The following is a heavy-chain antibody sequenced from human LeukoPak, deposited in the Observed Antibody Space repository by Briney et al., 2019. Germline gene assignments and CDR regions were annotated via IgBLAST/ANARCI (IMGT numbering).Heavy chain of an antibody. J-gene: IGHJ4*02. CDR1: GGSISNYY. CDR3: AREGYFDSGDYYY. CDR2: IYSSGST. Sequence: SETLSLTCTVSGGSISNYYWTWIRQPAGKGLEWIGRIYSSGSTNYNPSLKSRVTMSVDTFNNQFSLKLSSVTAADTAVYYCAREGYFDSGDYYYWGQGTLVTVSS. D-gene: IGHD3-22*01. V-gene: IGHV4-4*07.